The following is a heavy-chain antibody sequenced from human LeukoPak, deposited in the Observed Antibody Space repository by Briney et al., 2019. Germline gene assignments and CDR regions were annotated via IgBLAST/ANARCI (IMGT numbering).Heavy chain of an antibody. CDR3: TKLHNGGDGGGY. J-gene: IGHJ4*02. Sequence: GGSLRLSCGASGFTFSSYWMHWVRQAPGKGLVWVSRINSDGSNTSYADSVKGRFTISRDNAKNTLYLQMNSLRAEDTAVYYCTKLHNGGDGGGYWGQGTLVTVSS. V-gene: IGHV3-74*01. D-gene: IGHD2-21*02. CDR2: INSDGSNT. CDR1: GFTFSSYW.